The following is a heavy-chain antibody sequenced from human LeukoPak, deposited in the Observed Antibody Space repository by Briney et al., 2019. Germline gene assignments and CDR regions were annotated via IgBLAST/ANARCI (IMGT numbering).Heavy chain of an antibody. CDR1: GYTFTDNG. D-gene: IGHD3-16*02. V-gene: IGHV1-18*01. CDR3: ARDKNYRFDY. J-gene: IGHJ4*02. Sequence: ASVKVSCKASGYTFTDNGISWVRQAPGEGLEWMGWIGANSGKTNYAQRFQGRVTMTRETSSSTVYMELRSLRSDDTAVYFCARDKNYRFDYWGQGTLVSVTS. CDR2: IGANSGKT.